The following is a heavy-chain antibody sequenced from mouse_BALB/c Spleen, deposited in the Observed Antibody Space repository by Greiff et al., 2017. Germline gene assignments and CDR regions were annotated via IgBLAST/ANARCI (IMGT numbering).Heavy chain of an antibody. CDR3: ARRYGAMDY. CDR2: ISSGGSYT. CDR1: GFTFSSYG. D-gene: IGHD2-10*02. J-gene: IGHJ4*01. Sequence: EVKLVESGGDLVKPGGSLKLSCAASGFTFSSYGMSWVRQTPDKRLEWVATISSGGSYTYYPDTVKGRFTISRDNAKNTLYLQMSSLKSEDTAMYYCARRYGAMDYWGQGTSVTVSS. V-gene: IGHV5-6*02.